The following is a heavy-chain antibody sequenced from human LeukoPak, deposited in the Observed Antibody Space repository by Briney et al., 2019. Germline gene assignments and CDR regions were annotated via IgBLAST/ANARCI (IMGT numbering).Heavy chain of an antibody. V-gene: IGHV3-48*01. CDR2: ISSSSSTI. D-gene: IGHD4-17*01. CDR1: GFTFSSYS. CDR3: ARSTVAIDY. J-gene: IGHJ4*02. Sequence: PGRSLRLSCAASGFTFSSYSMNWVRQAPGKGLEWVSYISSSSSTIYYADSVKGRFTISRDNAKNSLYLQMNSLRAEDTAVYYCARSTVAIDYWGQGTLVTVSS.